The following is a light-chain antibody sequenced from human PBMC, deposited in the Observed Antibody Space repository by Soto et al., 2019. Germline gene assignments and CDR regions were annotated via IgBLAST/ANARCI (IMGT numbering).Light chain of an antibody. CDR3: SSYTSLTTAV. Sequence: QSALTQPASVSGSPGQSITISCTGTSSDIGAYNSVSWYQQHPGKAPKLIIYDVSSRPSGISNRFSGSKSGNTASLTISGLQADDDATYYCSSYTSLTTAVFGGGTKLTVL. CDR1: SSDIGAYNS. J-gene: IGLJ3*02. CDR2: DVS. V-gene: IGLV2-14*03.